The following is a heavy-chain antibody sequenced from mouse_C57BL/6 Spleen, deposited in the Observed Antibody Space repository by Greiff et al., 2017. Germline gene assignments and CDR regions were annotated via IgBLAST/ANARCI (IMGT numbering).Heavy chain of an antibody. V-gene: IGHV14-4*01. CDR2: IDPENGDT. D-gene: IGHD1-1*01. Sequence: EVKLQESGAELVRPGASVKLSCTASGFNIKDDYMHWVKQRPEQGLEWIGWIDPENGDTEYASKFQGKATITADTSSNTAYLQLSSLTSEDTAVYDCARSRYSHWYFDVWGTGTTVTVSS. J-gene: IGHJ1*03. CDR1: GFNIKDDY. CDR3: ARSRYSHWYFDV.